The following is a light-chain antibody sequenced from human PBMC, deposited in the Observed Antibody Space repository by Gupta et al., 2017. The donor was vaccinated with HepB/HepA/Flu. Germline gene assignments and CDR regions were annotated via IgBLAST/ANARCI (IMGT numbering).Light chain of an antibody. CDR1: QNINKY. Sequence: DIQMTQSPSSLSASVGDRVTITCRASQNINKYLNWYQQQPGKAPKLLIYTGSTLEGGVPSRFSGGGFGTEFTLTIGSLRPEDFATYYCQQSYENPETFGQGTK. J-gene: IGKJ2*01. V-gene: IGKV1-39*01. CDR2: TGS. CDR3: QQSYENPET.